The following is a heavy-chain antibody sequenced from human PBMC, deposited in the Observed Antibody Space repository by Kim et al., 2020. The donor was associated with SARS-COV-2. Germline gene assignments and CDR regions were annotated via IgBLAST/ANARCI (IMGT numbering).Heavy chain of an antibody. CDR1: GYTFTSYY. D-gene: IGHD3-22*01. V-gene: IGHV1-46*01. CDR2: INPSGGST. CDR3: ARDDILSPIDYYDSSGYVVY. Sequence: ASVKVSCKASGYTFTSYYMHWVRQAPGQGLEWMGIINPSGGSTSYAQKFQGRVTMTRDTSTSTVYMELSSLRSEDTAVYYCARDDILSPIDYYDSSGYVVYWGQGTLVTVSS. J-gene: IGHJ4*02.